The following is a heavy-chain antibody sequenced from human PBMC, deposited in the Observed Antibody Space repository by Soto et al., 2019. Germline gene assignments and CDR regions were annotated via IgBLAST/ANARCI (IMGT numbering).Heavy chain of an antibody. CDR3: ARDRAYYDFWSGYYIRSYYYGMDV. D-gene: IGHD3-3*01. Sequence: LRLSCAASGFTFSSYAMHWVRQAPGKGLEWVAVISYDGSNKYYADSVKGRFTISRDNSKNTLYLQMNSLRAEDTAVYYCARDRAYYDFWSGYYIRSYYYGMDVWGQGTTVTVSS. V-gene: IGHV3-30-3*01. CDR1: GFTFSSYA. J-gene: IGHJ6*02. CDR2: ISYDGSNK.